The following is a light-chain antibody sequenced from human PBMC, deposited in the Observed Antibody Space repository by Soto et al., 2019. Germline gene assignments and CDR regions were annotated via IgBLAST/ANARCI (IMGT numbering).Light chain of an antibody. V-gene: IGKV1-5*03. Sequence: IQMTQSPSTLSAFVGDRVTITCRASQSISSWLAWYQQKPGKAPKLLIYKASNLESGVPSRFSGSGSGTEFTLTISSLQPDDFATYYCQQYNSYPWTFGQGTKVDIK. CDR1: QSISSW. CDR2: KAS. CDR3: QQYNSYPWT. J-gene: IGKJ1*01.